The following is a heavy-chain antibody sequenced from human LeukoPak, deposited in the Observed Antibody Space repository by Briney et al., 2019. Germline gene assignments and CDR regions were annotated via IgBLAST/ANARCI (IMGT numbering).Heavy chain of an antibody. Sequence: ASVKVSCKASGYTFTGYYIHWVRQAPGQGLEWMGWINPNSGGTNYAQKFQGKVTMTRDTSTRTAYMDQSRLRSDDTAVYYCARSGLYADYHQHWGQGTPVTVSS. D-gene: IGHD2-2*02. V-gene: IGHV1-2*02. CDR3: ARSGLYADYHQH. J-gene: IGHJ1*01. CDR2: INPNSGGT. CDR1: GYTFTGYY.